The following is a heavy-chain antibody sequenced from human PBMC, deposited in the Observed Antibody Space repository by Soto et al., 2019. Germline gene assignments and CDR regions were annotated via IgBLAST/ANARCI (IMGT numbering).Heavy chain of an antibody. CDR1: GYTFTSYA. Sequence: QVQLVQSGAEVKKPGASVKVSCKASGYTFTSYAISWVRQSPGQGLEWMGWINAYNSHPNYAQKLQGRVTMTTDTTTSTAYRELRSLRSDDTAVYYCARDSPPTYLWGQGTLVTVSS. V-gene: IGHV1-18*01. CDR3: ARDSPPTYL. J-gene: IGHJ5*02. CDR2: INAYNSHP.